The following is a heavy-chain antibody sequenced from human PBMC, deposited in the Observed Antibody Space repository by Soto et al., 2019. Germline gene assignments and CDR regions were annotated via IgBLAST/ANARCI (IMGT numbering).Heavy chain of an antibody. CDR3: ARDSGQGDFDY. V-gene: IGHV3-74*01. CDR2: ISSGGSST. CDR1: GFTISNYG. D-gene: IGHD3-10*01. Sequence: GGSLRLSCAASGFTISNYGMNWVRQAPGKGLVWVSRISSGGSSTSYADSVKGRFTISRDNAKNTLYLQMNSLRAEDTAVYYCARDSGQGDFDYWGQGTLVTVSS. J-gene: IGHJ4*02.